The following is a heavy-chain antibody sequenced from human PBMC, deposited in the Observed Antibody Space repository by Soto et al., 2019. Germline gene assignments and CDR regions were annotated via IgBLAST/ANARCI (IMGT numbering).Heavy chain of an antibody. CDR1: GYTFNTYG. Sequence: QVQLVQSGGEVKKPGASVKVSCKASGYTFNTYGISWVRQAPGQGLEWMGWISTYNGNTNYAQKLQDRITMTIDTSTTTAYMELRSLRSDDTAVYYWARRVGSYYYGVDVWGQGTTFTVSS. V-gene: IGHV1-18*01. D-gene: IGHD2-8*01. CDR2: ISTYNGNT. J-gene: IGHJ6*02. CDR3: ARRVGSYYYGVDV.